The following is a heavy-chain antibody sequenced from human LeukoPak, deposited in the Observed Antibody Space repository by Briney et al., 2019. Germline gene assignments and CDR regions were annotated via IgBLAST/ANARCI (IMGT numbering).Heavy chain of an antibody. CDR3: ARDALTDWEPYYYYYYMDV. CDR2: IYTSVSP. V-gene: IGHV4-4*07. D-gene: IGHD1-26*01. CDR1: GASISNYY. Sequence: SETLSLTCTVSGASISNYYWNWIRQPAGRGLEWIGRIYTSVSPDYNPSLKSRVTMSIDTSKNQFSLKLRSVNAADTAVYYCARDALTDWEPYYYYYYMDVWGKGTTVTISS. J-gene: IGHJ6*03.